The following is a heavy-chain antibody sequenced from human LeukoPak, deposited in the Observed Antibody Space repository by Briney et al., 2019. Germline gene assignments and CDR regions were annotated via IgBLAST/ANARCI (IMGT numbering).Heavy chain of an antibody. Sequence: GGSLRLSCAASGFTFGMYAMSWVRQAPGKGLEWVSTLSGSGGSTYYADSVKGRFTISGDESKNALSLQMNSLRPEDTAVYYCAKNAAGIVLMIYAPLDSWGQGTLVTVSS. CDR2: LSGSGGST. CDR1: GFTFGMYA. D-gene: IGHD2-8*01. CDR3: AKNAAGIVLMIYAPLDS. V-gene: IGHV3-23*01. J-gene: IGHJ4*02.